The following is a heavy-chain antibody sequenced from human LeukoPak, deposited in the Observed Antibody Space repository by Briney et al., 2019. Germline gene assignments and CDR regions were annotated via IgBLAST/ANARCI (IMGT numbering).Heavy chain of an antibody. CDR1: GGTFSSYA. Sequence: ASVKVSXKASGGTFSSYAISWVRQAPGQGLEWMGGIIPIFGTANYVQKFQGRVTITADESTSTAYMELSSLRSEDTAVYYCASPPGSSMVEGFDYWGQGTLVTVSS. V-gene: IGHV1-69*13. CDR3: ASPPGSSMVEGFDY. CDR2: IIPIFGTA. D-gene: IGHD3-10*01. J-gene: IGHJ4*02.